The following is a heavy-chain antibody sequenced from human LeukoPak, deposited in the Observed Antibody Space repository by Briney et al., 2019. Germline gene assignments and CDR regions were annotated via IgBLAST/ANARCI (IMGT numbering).Heavy chain of an antibody. CDR1: GGSVSSGSDY. Sequence: SETLSITCAVPGGSVSSGSDYWSWIRQPPGKGLEWIGYIYYSGSTNYNSSLKSRVTISVDTSKNQFSLKLSSVTAADTAVYYCARDFSSSWYAFDYWGQGTLVTVSS. CDR3: ARDFSSSWYAFDY. CDR2: IYYSGST. D-gene: IGHD6-13*01. V-gene: IGHV4-61*01. J-gene: IGHJ4*02.